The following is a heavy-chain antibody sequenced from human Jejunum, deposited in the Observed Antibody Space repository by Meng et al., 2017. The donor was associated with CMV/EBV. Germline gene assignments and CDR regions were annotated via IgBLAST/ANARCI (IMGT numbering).Heavy chain of an antibody. J-gene: IGHJ1*01. CDR1: SASLTTRSW. D-gene: IGHD2-21*01. V-gene: IGHV4-4*03. CDR3: LRGSGGAV. CDR2: ILRSSRR. Sequence: ECGPVLGRPPSSLSSPCAASSASLTTRSWWACGRRPLGWGLVCFGEILRSSRRVYNPSLKSRVSMSIDKSKNQLSLKATVVTAAATAVYHGLRGSGGAVWGQGTLVTVSS.